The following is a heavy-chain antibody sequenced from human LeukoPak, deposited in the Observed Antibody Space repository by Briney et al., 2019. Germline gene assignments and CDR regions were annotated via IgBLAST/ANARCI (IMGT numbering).Heavy chain of an antibody. V-gene: IGHV1-18*01. J-gene: IGHJ4*02. CDR1: GYTFTSYG. Sequence: APVRVSCMASGYTFTSYGISWVRQAPGQGLEWMGWISAYNGNTNYAQKLQGRVTKTTDTSTSTAYMELRSLRSDDSAVYYCARAGIVVVPAAKVMHYWSQGTLLTVSS. D-gene: IGHD2-2*01. CDR2: ISAYNGNT. CDR3: ARAGIVVVPAAKVMHY.